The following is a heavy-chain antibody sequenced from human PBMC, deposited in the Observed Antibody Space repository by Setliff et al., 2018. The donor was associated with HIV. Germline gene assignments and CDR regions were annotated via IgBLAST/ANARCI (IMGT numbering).Heavy chain of an antibody. CDR1: GGTFSSYA. CDR2: IIPIFGTA. V-gene: IGHV1-69*05. Sequence: ASVKVSCKASGGTFSSYAISWVLQAPGQGLEWMGGIIPIFGTANYAQKFQGRVTITTDESTSTAYMELSSLRSEDTAVYYCASFSSGWYWGAFDIWGQGTMVTVSS. CDR3: ASFSSGWYWGAFDI. D-gene: IGHD6-19*01. J-gene: IGHJ3*02.